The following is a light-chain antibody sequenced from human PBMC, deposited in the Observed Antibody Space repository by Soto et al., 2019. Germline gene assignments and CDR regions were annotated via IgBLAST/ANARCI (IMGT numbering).Light chain of an antibody. CDR2: GAS. V-gene: IGKV3-20*01. CDR1: QSVGSFY. Sequence: EIVLTQSPGTLSLSPGERATLSCRASQSVGSFYLGWYQQKRGQAHRLLIYGASSRPPGAPDTCSGSGTGTDFTLTINRLEPEGFTVYYCQLYCTSLTFGGGTKVEIK. CDR3: QLYCTSLT. J-gene: IGKJ4*01.